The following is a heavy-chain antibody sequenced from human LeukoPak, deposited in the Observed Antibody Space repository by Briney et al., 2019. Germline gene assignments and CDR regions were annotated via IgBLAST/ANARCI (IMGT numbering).Heavy chain of an antibody. CDR2: IYYSGST. CDR1: GFTVSSSY. V-gene: IGHV4-39*01. CDR3: ARAPFYYDRGDYYYYYGMDV. Sequence: GSLRLSCAASGFTVSSSYMNWIRQPPGKGLEWIGSIYYSGSTYYNPSLKSRVTISVDTSKNQSSLKLSSVTAADTAVYYCARAPFYYDRGDYYYYYGMDVWGQGTTVTVSS. J-gene: IGHJ6*02. D-gene: IGHD3-22*01.